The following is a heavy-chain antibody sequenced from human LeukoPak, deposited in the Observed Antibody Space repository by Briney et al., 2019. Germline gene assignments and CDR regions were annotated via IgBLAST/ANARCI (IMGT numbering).Heavy chain of an antibody. CDR3: ARMNVLLWFGELPWYYFDY. V-gene: IGHV4-34*01. CDR2: INHSGST. D-gene: IGHD3-10*01. J-gene: IGHJ4*02. CDR1: GGSFSGYY. Sequence: PSETLSLTCAVYGGSFSGYYWSWIRQPPGKGLEWIGEINHSGSTNYNPSLKSRVTISVDTSKNQFSLKLSSVTAADTAAYYCARMNVLLWFGELPWYYFDYWGQGTLVTVSS.